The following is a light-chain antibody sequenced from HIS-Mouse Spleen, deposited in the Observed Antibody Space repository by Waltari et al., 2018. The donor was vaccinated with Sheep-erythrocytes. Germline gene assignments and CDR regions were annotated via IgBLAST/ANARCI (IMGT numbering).Light chain of an antibody. CDR1: SSDVGGYNY. Sequence: QSTLTQPRSVSGSPGQSVTISCTGTSSDVGGYNYVSWYQQHPGKAPKLMIYAVSKRPSGVPDRCSGSKSGNTASLTISGLQAEDEADYYCCSYAGSYNHVFATGTKVTVL. CDR3: CSYAGSYNHV. CDR2: AVS. V-gene: IGLV2-11*01. J-gene: IGLJ1*01.